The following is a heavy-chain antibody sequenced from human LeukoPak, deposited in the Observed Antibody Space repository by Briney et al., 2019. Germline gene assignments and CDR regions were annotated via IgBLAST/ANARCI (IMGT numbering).Heavy chain of an antibody. CDR2: INHSGST. CDR1: GGSFSGYY. Sequence: SETLSLTCAVYGGSFSGYYWSWIRQPPGKGLEWIGEINHSGSTNYNPSLKSRVTISVDTSKNQFSLKLSSVTAADMAVYYCARGQLAFDIWGQGTMVTVSS. V-gene: IGHV4-34*01. J-gene: IGHJ3*02. D-gene: IGHD1-1*01. CDR3: ARGQLAFDI.